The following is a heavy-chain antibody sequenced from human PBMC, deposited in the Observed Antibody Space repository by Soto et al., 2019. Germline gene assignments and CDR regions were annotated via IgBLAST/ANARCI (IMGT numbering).Heavy chain of an antibody. J-gene: IGHJ3*02. D-gene: IGHD2-15*01. CDR3: ARHSAIPGAFDI. V-gene: IGHV3-30*02. CDR1: GFTFSSYA. Sequence: PGGSLRLSCAASGFTFSSYAMHWVRQAPGKGLEWVAFIRYDGNNKYYADSVKGRLTISRDSSKSTLYLQMNSLRAEDTAAYYCARHSAIPGAFDISGQGTMVSVS. CDR2: IRYDGNNK.